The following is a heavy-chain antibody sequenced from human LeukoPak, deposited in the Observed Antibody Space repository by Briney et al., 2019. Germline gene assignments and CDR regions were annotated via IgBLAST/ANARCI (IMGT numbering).Heavy chain of an antibody. D-gene: IGHD7-27*01. Sequence: SETLSLACTVSGGSISSYHWCWFRQPPGRGLEWIGYIFYSGSTNYNPSLKSRVTISVDTTKNQFSLKLSSVTAADTAVYYCARVPLGITHFDYWGQGTLVTVSS. J-gene: IGHJ4*02. V-gene: IGHV4-59*01. CDR3: ARVPLGITHFDY. CDR2: IFYSGST. CDR1: GGSISSYH.